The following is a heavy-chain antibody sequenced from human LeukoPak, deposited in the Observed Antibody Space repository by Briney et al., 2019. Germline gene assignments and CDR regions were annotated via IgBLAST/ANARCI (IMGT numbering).Heavy chain of an antibody. CDR3: ARVKTYDSSRYFDY. CDR1: GYTFSSYG. Sequence: GASVKVSCKASGYTFSSYGISWVRQAPGQGLEWMGWISPYNGNTNYAQKVQGRVTMTTDTSTTTANMELRGLRSDDTAVYYCARVKTYDSSRYFDYWGQGTLVTVSS. D-gene: IGHD3-22*01. CDR2: ISPYNGNT. V-gene: IGHV1-18*01. J-gene: IGHJ4*02.